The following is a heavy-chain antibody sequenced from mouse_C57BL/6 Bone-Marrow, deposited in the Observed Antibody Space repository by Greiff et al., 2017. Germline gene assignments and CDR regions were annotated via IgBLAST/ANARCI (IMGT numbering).Heavy chain of an antibody. CDR3: AVTPWFAY. CDR1: GYTFTSYW. CDR2: IDPSDSYT. D-gene: IGHD2-12*01. Sequence: VQLQQSGAELVKPGASVKLSCKASGYTFTSYWMQWVKQRPGQGLEWIGEIDPSDSYTNYTQKFKGKATLTVDTSSSTAYMQLSSLTSEDSAVYYCAVTPWFAYWGQGTLVTVSA. J-gene: IGHJ3*01. V-gene: IGHV1-50*01.